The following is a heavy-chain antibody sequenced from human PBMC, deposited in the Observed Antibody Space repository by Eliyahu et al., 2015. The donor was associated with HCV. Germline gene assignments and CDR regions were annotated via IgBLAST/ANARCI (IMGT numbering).Heavy chain of an antibody. J-gene: IGHJ5*02. D-gene: IGHD6-13*01. Sequence: EVQLVQSGAEVKKPGESLKISCKGSGYSXTSYWIGWVRQXPGKGLEWMGIIYPGDSDTRYSPSFQGQVTISADKSISTAYLQWSSLKAWDTAMYYCARALSAKGIAAAPGPWGQGTLVTVSS. CDR2: IYPGDSDT. V-gene: IGHV5-51*01. CDR3: ARALSAKGIAAAPGP. CDR1: GYSXTSYW.